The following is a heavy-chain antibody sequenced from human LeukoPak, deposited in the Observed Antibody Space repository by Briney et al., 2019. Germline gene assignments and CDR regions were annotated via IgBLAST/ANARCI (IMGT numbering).Heavy chain of an antibody. V-gene: IGHV3-30-3*01. Sequence: GGSLRLSCAASGFTFSSYAMHWVRQAPGKGLEWVAVISYDGSNKYYADSVKGRFTISRDNSKNTLYLQMNSLRAEDTALYFCARYNWNSKSLDDWGQGTLVTVSS. J-gene: IGHJ4*02. CDR3: ARYNWNSKSLDD. CDR1: GFTFSSYA. D-gene: IGHD1-7*01. CDR2: ISYDGSNK.